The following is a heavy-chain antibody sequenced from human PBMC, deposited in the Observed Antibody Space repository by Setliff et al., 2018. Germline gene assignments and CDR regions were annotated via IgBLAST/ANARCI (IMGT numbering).Heavy chain of an antibody. Sequence: PSETLSLTCDVSGYSINSGYYWGWIRQPPGEGLEWIGTIYHSGSTNYNPSLKSRVTISVDTSKNQFSLKLSSVTAADTALYYCTVYNTGSSKDHYWGQGTPVTVSS. J-gene: IGHJ4*02. CDR1: GYSINSGYY. D-gene: IGHD2-8*02. V-gene: IGHV4-38-2*01. CDR3: TVYNTGSSKDHY. CDR2: IYHSGST.